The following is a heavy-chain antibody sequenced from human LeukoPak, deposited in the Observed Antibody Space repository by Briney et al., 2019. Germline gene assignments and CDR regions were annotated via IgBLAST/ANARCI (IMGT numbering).Heavy chain of an antibody. CDR2: INSDGSST. D-gene: IGHD6-19*01. CDR3: ARELAVAGTFDY. CDR1: RFTFSSYW. J-gene: IGHJ4*02. V-gene: IGHV3-74*01. Sequence: PGGSLRLSCAASRFTFSSYWMHWVRQAPGKGLVWVSRINSDGSSTSYADSVKGRFTISRDNAKNTLYLQMNSLRAEDTAVYYCARELAVAGTFDYWGQGTLVTVSS.